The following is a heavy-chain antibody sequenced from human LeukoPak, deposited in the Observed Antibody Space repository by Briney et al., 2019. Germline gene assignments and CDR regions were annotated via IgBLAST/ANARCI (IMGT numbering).Heavy chain of an antibody. J-gene: IGHJ6*03. CDR2: MNPNSGNT. CDR3: ARGEYQWLTQNYYYYYMDV. Sequence: ASVKVSCKASGYTFTSYDINWVRQATGQGLEWMGWMNPNSGNTGYAQKFQGRVTMSRNTSISTAYMELSSLRSEDTAVYYCARGEYQWLTQNYYYYYMDVWGKGTTVTVSS. D-gene: IGHD6-19*01. V-gene: IGHV1-8*01. CDR1: GYTFTSYD.